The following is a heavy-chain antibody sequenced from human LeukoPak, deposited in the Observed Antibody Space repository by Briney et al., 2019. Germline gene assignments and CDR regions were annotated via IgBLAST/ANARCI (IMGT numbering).Heavy chain of an antibody. V-gene: IGHV1-46*01. CDR1: GYNFTSYY. J-gene: IGHJ6*03. Sequence: PWASVKVSCKASGYNFTSYYMHWVRQAPGQGLEWMGIINPSGGSTSYAQKFQGRVTMTRDMSTSTVYMELSSLRSEDTAVYYCARDFQTTVTKGVYWYYYYMDVWGKGTTVTVSS. CDR3: ARDFQTTVTKGVYWYYYYMDV. D-gene: IGHD4-11*01. CDR2: INPSGGST.